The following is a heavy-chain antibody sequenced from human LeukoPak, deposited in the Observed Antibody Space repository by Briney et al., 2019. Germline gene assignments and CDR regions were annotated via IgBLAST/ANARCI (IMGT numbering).Heavy chain of an antibody. D-gene: IGHD5-12*01. CDR2: ISGSGGST. J-gene: IGHJ4*02. V-gene: IGHV3-23*01. CDR1: GFTFSSYA. CDR3: AKDRAGYSGARGFDC. Sequence: PGGSLRLSCAASGFTFSSYAMSWVRQAPGKGLEWVSAISGSGGSTYYADSVKGRFTISRDNSKNTLYLQMNSLRAADTAVYYCAKDRAGYSGARGFDCWGQGTLVTVSS.